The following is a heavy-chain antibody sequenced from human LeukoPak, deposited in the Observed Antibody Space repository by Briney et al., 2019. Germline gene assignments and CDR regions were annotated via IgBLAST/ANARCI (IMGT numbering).Heavy chain of an antibody. D-gene: IGHD6-13*01. CDR3: ASMNSSSWYNWFDP. V-gene: IGHV4-59*08. Sequence: SSETLSLTCTVSGGSISSYYWSWIRQPPGKGLEWIGYIYYSGSTNYNPSLKSRVTISVDTSKNQFSLKLSSVTAADTAVYYCASMNSSSWYNWFDPWGQGTLVTVSS. CDR2: IYYSGST. J-gene: IGHJ5*02. CDR1: GGSISSYY.